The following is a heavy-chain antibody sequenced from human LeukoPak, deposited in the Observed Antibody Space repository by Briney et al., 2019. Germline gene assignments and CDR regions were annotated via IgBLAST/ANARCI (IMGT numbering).Heavy chain of an antibody. CDR3: ARDRIPAGTHYYYYMDV. J-gene: IGHJ6*03. Sequence: GASVKVSCKASGGTFSSYAISWVRQAPGQGLEWMGGIIPIFGTANYAQKFQGRVTITADKSTSTAYMELSSLRSEDTAVYYCARDRIPAGTHYYYYMDVWGKGTTVTVSS. CDR2: IIPIFGTA. D-gene: IGHD6-19*01. V-gene: IGHV1-69*06. CDR1: GGTFSSYA.